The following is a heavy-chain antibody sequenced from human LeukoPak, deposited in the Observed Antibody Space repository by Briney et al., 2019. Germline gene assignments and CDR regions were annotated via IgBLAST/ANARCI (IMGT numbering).Heavy chain of an antibody. V-gene: IGHV3-21*01. D-gene: IGHD3-22*01. Sequence: GGSLRLSCAASGFTFSSYSMNWVRQAPGKGLEWVSSISSSSSYIYYADSVKGRFTISRDNAKNSLYLQMNSLRAEDTAVYYCARVLHKRNYDSSTYYGYWGQGTLVTVSS. CDR1: GFTFSSYS. CDR3: ARVLHKRNYDSSTYYGY. CDR2: ISSSSSYI. J-gene: IGHJ4*02.